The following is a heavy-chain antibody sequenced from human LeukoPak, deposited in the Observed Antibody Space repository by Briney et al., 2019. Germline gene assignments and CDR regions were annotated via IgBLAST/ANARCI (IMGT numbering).Heavy chain of an antibody. CDR3: ASGRSVPVDPNAFDI. V-gene: IGHV4-34*01. Sequence: SSETLSLTCTVYGGSFSGYYWSWIRQPPGKGLEWIEEINHSGSTNYNPSLKGRVTISVDTSKNQFSLKLSSVTAADTAVYYCASGRSVPVDPNAFDIWGQGTMVTVSS. D-gene: IGHD2-21*01. CDR2: INHSGST. J-gene: IGHJ3*02. CDR1: GGSFSGYY.